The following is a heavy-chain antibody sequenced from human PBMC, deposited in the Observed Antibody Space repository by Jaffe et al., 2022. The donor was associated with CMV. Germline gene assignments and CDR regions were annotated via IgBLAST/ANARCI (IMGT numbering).Heavy chain of an antibody. Sequence: EVQLVESGGGLVQPGRSLRLSCTASGFTFGDYAMSWVRQAPGKGLEWVGFIRSKAYGGTTEYAASVKGRFTISRDDSKSIAYLQMNSLKTEDTAVYYCTRDPSSSSGWQSPYYYYYYMDVWGKGTTVTVSS. V-gene: IGHV3-49*04. J-gene: IGHJ6*03. CDR2: IRSKAYGGTT. D-gene: IGHD6-19*01. CDR1: GFTFGDYA. CDR3: TRDPSSSSGWQSPYYYYYYMDV.